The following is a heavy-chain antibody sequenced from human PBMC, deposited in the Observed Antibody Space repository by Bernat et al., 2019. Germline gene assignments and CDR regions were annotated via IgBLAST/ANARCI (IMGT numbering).Heavy chain of an antibody. CDR2: TNPNTGGT. V-gene: IGHV1-2*02. Sequence: QVQLVQSGAEVKTPGASVKVSCKASGYTFTAYCIHWVRQAPGQGLEWMGWTNPNTGGTNFAQNYQGRVTMTRYTSISTTYMELSSLRSDDTALYYCARGPHNSYASGSRFDPWGQGTLVTVSS. J-gene: IGHJ5*02. CDR1: GYTFTAYC. CDR3: ARGPHNSYASGSRFDP. D-gene: IGHD3-10*01.